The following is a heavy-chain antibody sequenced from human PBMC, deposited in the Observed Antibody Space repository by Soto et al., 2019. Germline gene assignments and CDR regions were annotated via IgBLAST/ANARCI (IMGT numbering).Heavy chain of an antibody. Sequence: SETLCLTCAVYGGSFSGYYWSWIRQPPGKGLEWIGEINHSGSTNYNPSLKSRVTISVDTSKNQFSLKLSSVTAADTAVYYCARARYYHFWSVYPMDAWCQGPTVT. CDR2: INHSGST. V-gene: IGHV4-34*01. CDR1: GGSFSGYY. CDR3: ARARYYHFWSVYPMDA. D-gene: IGHD3-3*01. J-gene: IGHJ6*02.